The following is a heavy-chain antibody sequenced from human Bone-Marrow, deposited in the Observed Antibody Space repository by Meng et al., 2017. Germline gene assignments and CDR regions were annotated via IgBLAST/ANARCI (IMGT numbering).Heavy chain of an antibody. CDR2: SHYSGST. D-gene: IGHD1-26*01. Sequence: QLQLQESGPGWVKPAETLSLHCTASGGSISSSSYYWGWIRQPPGKGLEWIGSSHYSGSTFSNPSLKNRVTISVDTSKNQFSLKLSSVTAADTAVYYCSVGELLPTWFDPWGQGTLVTFSS. V-gene: IGHV4-39*01. CDR1: GGSISSSSYY. J-gene: IGHJ5*02. CDR3: SVGELLPTWFDP.